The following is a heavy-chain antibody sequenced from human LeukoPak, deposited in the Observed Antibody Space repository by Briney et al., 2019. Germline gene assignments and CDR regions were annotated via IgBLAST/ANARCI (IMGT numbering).Heavy chain of an antibody. Sequence: GGSLRLSCAASGITFSDYYMSWIRQAPGKGLEWVSYISSSGSTIYYADSVKGRFTISRDNAKNSLYLQMNSLRAEDTAVYYCARGQDIVSLSLYNWFDPWGQGTLVTVSS. V-gene: IGHV3-11*04. J-gene: IGHJ5*02. D-gene: IGHD5/OR15-5a*01. CDR1: GITFSDYY. CDR3: ARGQDIVSLSLYNWFDP. CDR2: ISSSGSTI.